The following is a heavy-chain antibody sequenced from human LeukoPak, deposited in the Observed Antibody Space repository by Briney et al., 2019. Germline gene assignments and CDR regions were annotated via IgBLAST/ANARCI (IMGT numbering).Heavy chain of an antibody. CDR1: GFTFSGSA. J-gene: IGHJ4*02. D-gene: IGHD5-24*01. CDR3: TRHWEMGIGYARHFDY. Sequence: GGSLRLSCAASGFTFSGSAMHWVRQASGKGLEWVGRIRSKANSYATAYAASVKGRFTISRDDSKNTAYLQMNSLKTEDTAVYYCTRHWEMGIGYARHFDYWGQGTLVAVSS. V-gene: IGHV3-73*01. CDR2: IRSKANSYAT.